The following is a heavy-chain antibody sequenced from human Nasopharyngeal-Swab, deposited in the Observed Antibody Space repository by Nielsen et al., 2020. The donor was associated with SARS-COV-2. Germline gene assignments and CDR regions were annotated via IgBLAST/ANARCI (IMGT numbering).Heavy chain of an antibody. CDR3: EKKVKKNTIFDY. Sequence: RAPGKGLEWVSALYRDDVTYYADYARGRFTISRDSSKNTLESQMKRMREEETEGEEWEKKVKKNTIFDYWGQGTLVTVSS. CDR2: LYRDDVT. D-gene: IGHD5-24*01. V-gene: IGHV3-53*01. J-gene: IGHJ4*02.